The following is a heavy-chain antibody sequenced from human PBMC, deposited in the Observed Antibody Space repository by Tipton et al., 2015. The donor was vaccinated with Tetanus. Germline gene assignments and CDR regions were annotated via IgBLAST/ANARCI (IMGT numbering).Heavy chain of an antibody. CDR2: ISAYNGNT. D-gene: IGHD1-26*01. CDR3: AREPPPIYSGSYGGDY. CDR1: GYTFTSYG. V-gene: IGHV1-18*01. J-gene: IGHJ4*02. Sequence: QLVQSGAEVKKPGASVKVSCKASGYTFTSYGISWVRQAPGQGLEWMGWISAYNGNTNYAQKLQGRVTMTADTSTSTACMELRSLRSDDTAVYYCAREPPPIYSGSYGGDYWGQGTLVTVSS.